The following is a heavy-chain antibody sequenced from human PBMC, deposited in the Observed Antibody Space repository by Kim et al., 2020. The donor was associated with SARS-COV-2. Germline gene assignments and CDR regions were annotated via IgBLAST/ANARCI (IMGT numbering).Heavy chain of an antibody. CDR1: GFTFSSYA. CDR3: AKDGAYGSSWYRGYFHH. V-gene: IGHV3-23*01. Sequence: GGSLRLSCAASGFTFSSYAMSWVRQAPGKGLEWVSAISGSGGNTYYADSVKGRFTISRDNSKNTLFLQMNSLRAEDTAVYYCAKDGAYGSSWYRGYFHHWGQGTLVTVSS. D-gene: IGHD6-13*01. J-gene: IGHJ1*01. CDR2: ISGSGGNT.